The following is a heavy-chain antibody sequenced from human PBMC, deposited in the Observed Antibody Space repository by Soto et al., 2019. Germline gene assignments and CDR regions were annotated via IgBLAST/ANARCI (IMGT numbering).Heavy chain of an antibody. J-gene: IGHJ4*02. Sequence: PGWSLRLSCAASGFTFRNFAMNWFRQAPGKGLEWVSGISVSGGTTYYADSVRGRFTVSRDNSKNSVFLQMNSLRAEDTAVYFCAKGMYYYDSSGYRLFDYWGQGTLVTVSS. D-gene: IGHD3-22*01. V-gene: IGHV3-23*01. CDR1: GFTFRNFA. CDR2: ISVSGGTT. CDR3: AKGMYYYDSSGYRLFDY.